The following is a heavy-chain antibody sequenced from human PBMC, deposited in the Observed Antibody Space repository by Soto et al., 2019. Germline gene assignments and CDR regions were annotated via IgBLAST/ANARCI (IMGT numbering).Heavy chain of an antibody. V-gene: IGHV3-74*01. D-gene: IGHD2-8*01. CDR1: GFTFSNNW. J-gene: IGHJ4*02. CDR3: TRGLSSSSN. Sequence: EVQLVESGGGLVQPGGSLRLSCAASGFTFSNNWMHWVRQVPGKGLVWVSRINGDGSSTTYADSVKGRFTITRDNAKNTLYLQMNTLRAEDTAVYFCTRGLSSSSNWGQGTLVTVSS. CDR2: INGDGSST.